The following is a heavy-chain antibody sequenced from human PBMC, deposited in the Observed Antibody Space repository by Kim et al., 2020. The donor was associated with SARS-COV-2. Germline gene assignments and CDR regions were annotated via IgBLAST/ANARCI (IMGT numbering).Heavy chain of an antibody. J-gene: IGHJ6*02. CDR2: IYYSGST. D-gene: IGHD3-3*01. V-gene: IGHV4-39*01. CDR1: GGSISSSSYY. CDR3: ARLAYYDFWSGTILGYYGMDV. Sequence: SETLSLTCTVSGGSISSSSYYWGWIRQPPGKGLEWIGSIYYSGSTYYNPSLKSRLTISVDTSKNQFSLKLSSVTAADTAVYYCARLAYYDFWSGTILGYYGMDVWGQGTTVTVSS.